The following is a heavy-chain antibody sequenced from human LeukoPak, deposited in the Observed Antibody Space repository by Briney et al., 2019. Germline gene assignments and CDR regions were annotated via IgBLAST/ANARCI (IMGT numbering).Heavy chain of an antibody. CDR2: IYHSGST. CDR1: GGSISSSNW. J-gene: IGHJ5*02. CDR3: ARGSVRGEFDP. Sequence: SETLSLTCAVSGGSISSSNWWSWVRQPPGKGLEWIGEIYHSGSTDYNPSLKSRVTMSVDTSKNQFSLKLSSVTAADTAVYSCARGSVRGEFDPWGQGTLVTVSS. D-gene: IGHD3-10*01. V-gene: IGHV4-4*02.